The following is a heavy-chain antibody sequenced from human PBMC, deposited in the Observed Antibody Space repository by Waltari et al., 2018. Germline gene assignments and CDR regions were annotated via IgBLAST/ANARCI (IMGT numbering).Heavy chain of an antibody. CDR3: ATLYYYDSSGYYHYYYYMDV. D-gene: IGHD3-22*01. CDR1: GFTFSDYY. CDR2: ISSSCSTI. Sequence: QVQLVESGGGLVKPGGSLRLSCAASGFTFSDYYMSWIRQAPGKGLDWVSYISSSCSTIYYADSVKGRFTISRDNAKNSLYLQMNSLRAEDTAVYYCATLYYYDSSGYYHYYYYMDVWGKGTTVTVSS. V-gene: IGHV3-11*01. J-gene: IGHJ6*03.